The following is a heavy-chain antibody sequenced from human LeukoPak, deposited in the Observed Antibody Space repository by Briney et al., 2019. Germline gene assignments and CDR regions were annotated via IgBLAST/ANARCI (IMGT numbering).Heavy chain of an antibody. D-gene: IGHD3-22*01. CDR1: GFTFSSYA. Sequence: GGSLRLSCAASGFTFSSYAMHWVRQAPGKGLEGVAVISYDGSNKYYADSVKGRFTISRDNSKNTLYLQMNSLRAEDTAVYYCARDPDYYDSSGPFDYWGQGTLVTVSS. CDR2: ISYDGSNK. CDR3: ARDPDYYDSSGPFDY. V-gene: IGHV3-30*04. J-gene: IGHJ4*02.